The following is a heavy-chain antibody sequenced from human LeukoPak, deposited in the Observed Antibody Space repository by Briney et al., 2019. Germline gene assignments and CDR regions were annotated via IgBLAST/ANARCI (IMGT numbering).Heavy chain of an antibody. CDR3: ARDLKLDGSSGYYAFDI. J-gene: IGHJ3*02. Sequence: SETLSLTCTVSGGSITDYYWGWIRQPPGKGLEWIGYDYYSGSSNYSPSLKSRVTISLDTSKNQFSLKMSSVTAADTAVYYCARDLKLDGSSGYYAFDIWGQGTMVTVSS. CDR2: DYYSGSS. CDR1: GGSITDYY. V-gene: IGHV4-59*01. D-gene: IGHD3-22*01.